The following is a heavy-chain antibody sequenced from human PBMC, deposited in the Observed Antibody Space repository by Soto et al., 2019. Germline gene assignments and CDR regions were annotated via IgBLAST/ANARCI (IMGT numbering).Heavy chain of an antibody. V-gene: IGHV3-23*01. CDR2: ISGSGGST. CDR3: AKGAIFGVVIISDNWFDP. CDR1: GFTFSSYA. Sequence: VQLLESGGGLVQPGGSLRLSCAASGFTFSSYAMSWVRQAPGKGLEWVSAISGSGGSTYYADSVKGRFTISRDNSKNTLYLQMNRLRAEDTAVYYCAKGAIFGVVIISDNWFDPWGQGTLVTVSS. J-gene: IGHJ5*02. D-gene: IGHD3-3*01.